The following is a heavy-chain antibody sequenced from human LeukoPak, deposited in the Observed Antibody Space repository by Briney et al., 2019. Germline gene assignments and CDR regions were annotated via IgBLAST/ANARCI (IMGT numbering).Heavy chain of an antibody. Sequence: ASVKVSCKASGYTFTIYYVHWVRQAPGQGLEWMGFINPGGGSTSYAQKFQGRVTMTRVTSTSTIYMELSSLRSEDTAVYYCARNVDSGLDYWGQGTLVTVSS. V-gene: IGHV1-46*03. CDR2: INPGGGST. J-gene: IGHJ4*02. CDR3: ARNVDSGLDY. CDR1: GYTFTIYY. D-gene: IGHD3-10*01.